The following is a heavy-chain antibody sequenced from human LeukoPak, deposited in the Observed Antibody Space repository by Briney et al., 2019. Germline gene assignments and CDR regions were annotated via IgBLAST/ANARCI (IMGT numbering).Heavy chain of an antibody. Sequence: VGSLRLSCAASGFTFSGSPIHWVRQASGQGLEWVGRIRGKRDNYATTYAASVEGRFTISRDDSQNTAYLQMNSLKTEDTAVYYCLATGGFDYWGQGTLVSVSS. CDR2: IRGKRDNYAT. J-gene: IGHJ4*02. CDR1: GFTFSGSP. D-gene: IGHD2-8*02. V-gene: IGHV3-73*01. CDR3: LATGGFDY.